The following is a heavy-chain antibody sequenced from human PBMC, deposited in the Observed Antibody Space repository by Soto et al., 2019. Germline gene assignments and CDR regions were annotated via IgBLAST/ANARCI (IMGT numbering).Heavy chain of an antibody. CDR1: GGSISSSSYY. CDR2: IYYSGST. J-gene: IGHJ4*02. V-gene: IGHV4-39*07. CDR3: ARARWGTMIVVVGYYFDY. D-gene: IGHD3-22*01. Sequence: SETLSLTCTVSGGSISSSSYYWGWIRQPPGKGLEWIGSIYYSGSTYYNPSLKSRVTISVDTSKNQCSLKLSSVTAADTAVYYCARARWGTMIVVVGYYFDYWGQGTLVTVSS.